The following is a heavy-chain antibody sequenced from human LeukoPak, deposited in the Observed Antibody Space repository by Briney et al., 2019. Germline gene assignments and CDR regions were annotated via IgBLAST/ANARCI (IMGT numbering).Heavy chain of an antibody. CDR2: IYTSGST. D-gene: IGHD3-16*01. J-gene: IGHJ6*03. CDR1: GGSISSSNYY. V-gene: IGHV4-39*07. CDR3: ARDGVPYMDV. Sequence: PSETLSLTCTVSGGSISSSNYYWGWIRQPPGKGLEWIGRIYTSGSTNYNPSLKSRVTISVDTSKNQFSLKLSSVTAADTAVYYRARDGVPYMDVWGKGTTVTISS.